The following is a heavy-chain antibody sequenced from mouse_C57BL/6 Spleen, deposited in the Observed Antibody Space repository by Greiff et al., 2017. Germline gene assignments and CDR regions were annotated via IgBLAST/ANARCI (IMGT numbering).Heavy chain of an antibody. Sequence: QVQLKQSGPELVKPGASVKISCKASGYAFSSSWMNWVKQRPGKGLEWIGRIYPGDGDTNYNGKFKGKATLTADKSSSTAYMQLSSLTSEDSAVYFCARGFDYDGYYAMDYWGQGTSVTVSS. V-gene: IGHV1-82*01. CDR2: IYPGDGDT. D-gene: IGHD2-4*01. CDR1: GYAFSSSW. CDR3: ARGFDYDGYYAMDY. J-gene: IGHJ4*01.